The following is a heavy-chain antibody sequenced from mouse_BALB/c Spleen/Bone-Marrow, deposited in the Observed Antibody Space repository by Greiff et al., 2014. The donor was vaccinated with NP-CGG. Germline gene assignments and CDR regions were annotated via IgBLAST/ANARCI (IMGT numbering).Heavy chain of an antibody. CDR2: FYPGSGSI. CDR3: ARHEGGGYFDY. J-gene: IGHJ2*01. V-gene: IGHV1-62-2*01. CDR1: GYTFTEYI. D-gene: IGHD1-1*02. Sequence: VQVVESGAGLVKPGASVKLSCKASGYTFTEYIIPWVQQRPGQGLEWIGRFYPGSGSIKYKEKFKAKSTLTADKSSNTVFMELSRLTSEDSAGYFCARHEGGGYFDYWGQGTTLTVSS.